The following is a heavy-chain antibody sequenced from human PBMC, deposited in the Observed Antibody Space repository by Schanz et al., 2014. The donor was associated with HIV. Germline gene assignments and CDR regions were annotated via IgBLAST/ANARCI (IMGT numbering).Heavy chain of an antibody. CDR3: AKGVLRDYYDSSGYPC. J-gene: IGHJ4*02. CDR2: ISGSGDST. CDR1: GFIFSSYA. D-gene: IGHD3-22*01. Sequence: EVQLLESGGGLVQPGGSLRLSCAASGFIFSSYAMSWVRQAPGKGLEWVSAISGSGDSTYYADSVKGRFTISRDNSKNTLYLQMNSPRAEDTAVYYCAKGVLRDYYDSSGYPCWGQGTLVTVSS. V-gene: IGHV3-23*01.